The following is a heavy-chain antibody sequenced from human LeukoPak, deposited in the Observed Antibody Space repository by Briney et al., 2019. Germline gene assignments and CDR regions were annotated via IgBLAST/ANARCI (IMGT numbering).Heavy chain of an antibody. CDR2: IYPGDSDT. CDR1: GYSFTSYW. Sequence: GESLQISCKGSGYSFTSYWIGWVRQLPGKGLEWMGIIYPGDSDTRYSPSFQGQVTISADKSISTAYLQWSSLKASDTAMYYCARQTIQLVKAPFDPWGQGTLVTVSS. V-gene: IGHV5-51*01. CDR3: ARQTIQLVKAPFDP. J-gene: IGHJ5*02. D-gene: IGHD6-6*01.